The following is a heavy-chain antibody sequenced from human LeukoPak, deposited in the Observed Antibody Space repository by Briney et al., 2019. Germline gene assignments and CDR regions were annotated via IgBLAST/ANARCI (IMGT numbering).Heavy chain of an antibody. CDR3: ARVLFYGMDV. CDR1: GFTFSSYS. Sequence: GGALRLSCAASGFTFSSYSMNWVRQAPGKGLEWVSYISSSSSTIYYADSVKGRFTISRDNAKNSLYLQMNSLGAEDTAVYYCARVLFYGMDVWGQGTTVTVSS. D-gene: IGHD3-10*01. J-gene: IGHJ6*02. CDR2: ISSSSSTI. V-gene: IGHV3-48*04.